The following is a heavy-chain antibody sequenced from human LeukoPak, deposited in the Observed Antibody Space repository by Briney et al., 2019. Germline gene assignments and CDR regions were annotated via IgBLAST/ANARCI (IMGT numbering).Heavy chain of an antibody. Sequence: ASVKVSCMASGYTFTSYGISWVRQAPGQGLEWMGWISAYNGNTNYAQKLQGRVTMTTDTSTSTAYMELRSLRSDDTAVYYCARDKSDSSGYYYLGYWGQGTLVTVSS. D-gene: IGHD3-22*01. V-gene: IGHV1-18*01. J-gene: IGHJ4*02. CDR1: GYTFTSYG. CDR2: ISAYNGNT. CDR3: ARDKSDSSGYYYLGY.